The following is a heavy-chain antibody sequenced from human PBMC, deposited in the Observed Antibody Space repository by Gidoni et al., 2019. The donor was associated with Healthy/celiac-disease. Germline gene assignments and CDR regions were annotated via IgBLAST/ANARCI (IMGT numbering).Heavy chain of an antibody. D-gene: IGHD4-17*01. V-gene: IGHV3-30*18. CDR3: AKDNATVTRYYFDY. CDR2: ISYDGSNK. CDR1: GFPFSSYG. Sequence: VQLVESGGGVVQPGRSLRLSCAASGFPFSSYGMNWVRQAPGQGLEWVAVISYDGSNKYYADSVKGRFTISRDNSKNTLYLQMNSLRAEDTAVYYCAKDNATVTRYYFDYWGQGTLVTVSS. J-gene: IGHJ4*02.